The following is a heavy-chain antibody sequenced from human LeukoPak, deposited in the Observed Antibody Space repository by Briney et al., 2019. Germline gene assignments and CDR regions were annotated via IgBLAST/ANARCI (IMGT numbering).Heavy chain of an antibody. J-gene: IGHJ4*02. Sequence: ASVKVSCKASGYTFISYVTWVRQAPGQGLEWMGWISTYNGNTNYAQKLQGRVTMTTDTSTSTAYTELRSLRSDATAVYYCAREKLGWHIPTNDYWGQGTLVTVSS. CDR2: ISTYNGNT. D-gene: IGHD2-21*01. CDR3: AREKLGWHIPTNDY. CDR1: GYTFISYV. V-gene: IGHV1-18*01.